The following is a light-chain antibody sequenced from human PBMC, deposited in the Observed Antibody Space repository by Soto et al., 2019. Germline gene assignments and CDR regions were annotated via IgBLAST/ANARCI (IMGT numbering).Light chain of an antibody. CDR2: DAS. J-gene: IGKJ4*01. V-gene: IGKV1-5*01. CDR3: QQYNSYSLT. Sequence: DIQMNQSPSTLSASVGDRVTITCRARQSISSWLAWYQQKPGKAPKVLIYDASKLESGVPSRFSRSGSGLEFTLTISSLQPDDFATYYCQQYNSYSLTFGGGTKVEIK. CDR1: QSISSW.